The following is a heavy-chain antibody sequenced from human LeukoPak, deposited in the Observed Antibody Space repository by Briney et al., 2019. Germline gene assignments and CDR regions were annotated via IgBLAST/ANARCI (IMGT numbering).Heavy chain of an antibody. CDR1: GYTFTSYY. CDR3: ARDSSMVRGVISAFDI. CDR2: INPSGGST. J-gene: IGHJ3*02. Sequence: ASVKVSCKASGYTFTSYYMHWVRQAPGQGLEWMGIINPSGGSTSYAQKFQGGVTMTRDTSTSTVYMELSSLRSEDTAVYYCARDSSMVRGVISAFDIWGQGTMVTVSS. D-gene: IGHD3-10*01. V-gene: IGHV1-46*01.